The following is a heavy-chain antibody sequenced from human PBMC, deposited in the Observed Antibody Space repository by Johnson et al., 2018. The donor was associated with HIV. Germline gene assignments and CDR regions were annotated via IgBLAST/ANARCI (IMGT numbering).Heavy chain of an antibody. D-gene: IGHD6-25*01. CDR1: GFTFGCYA. V-gene: IGHV3-30*04. CDR3: ARARDSSSGRNAFDI. CDR2: ISYDGSKK. J-gene: IGHJ3*02. Sequence: QVQLVESGGGVVQPGRSLRLSCAASGFTFGCYAMHWVRQAPGKGLEWVAVISYDGSKKYYADSVKGRFTISRDNSKNTLYLQMNSLRAEDTAVYYCARARDSSSGRNAFDIWGQGTMVTVSS.